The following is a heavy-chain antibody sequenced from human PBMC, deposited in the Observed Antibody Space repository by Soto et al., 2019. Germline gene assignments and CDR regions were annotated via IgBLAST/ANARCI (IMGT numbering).Heavy chain of an antibody. V-gene: IGHV3-23*01. D-gene: IGHD5-18*01. J-gene: IGHJ4*02. Sequence: EVQLLESGGGLVQPGGSLRLSCVASGFTFSTFALSWVRQAPGKGLQWVSAISGSGSDTDYADSVKGRFTISRDNSKNTLFLQMNSLTAEDTAIYYCAGPGYSSRDYWGQGTLVTVSS. CDR2: ISGSGSDT. CDR1: GFTFSTFA. CDR3: AGPGYSSRDY.